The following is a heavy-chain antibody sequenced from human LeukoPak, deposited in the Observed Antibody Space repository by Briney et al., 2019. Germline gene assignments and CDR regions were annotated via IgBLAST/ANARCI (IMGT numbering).Heavy chain of an antibody. CDR1: GFTFSSYA. D-gene: IGHD3/OR15-3a*01. V-gene: IGHV3-23*01. J-gene: IGHJ4*02. Sequence: SGGSLRLSCAASGFTFSSYAMSWVRQAPGKGLEWVSAISGSGGSTYYADSVKGRFTISRDNSKNTLYLQMNSLRVDDTAVYYCARHRGYDFLTGYKGIYFFDYWGQGTLVTVSS. CDR3: ARHRGYDFLTGYKGIYFFDY. CDR2: ISGSGGST.